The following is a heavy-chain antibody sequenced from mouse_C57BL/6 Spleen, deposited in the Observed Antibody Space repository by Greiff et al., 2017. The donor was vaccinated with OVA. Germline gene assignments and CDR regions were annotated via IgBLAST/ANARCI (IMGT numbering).Heavy chain of an antibody. J-gene: IGHJ2*01. V-gene: IGHV1-54*01. CDR3: AREHYYGSSGGDY. Sequence: QVQLQQSGAELVRPGTSVKVSCKASGYAFTNYLIEWVKQRPGQGLEWIGVINPGSGGTNYNEKFKGKATLTADKSSSTAYMQLCSLTSEDSAVYFCAREHYYGSSGGDYWGQGTTLTVSS. CDR2: INPGSGGT. D-gene: IGHD1-1*01. CDR1: GYAFTNYL.